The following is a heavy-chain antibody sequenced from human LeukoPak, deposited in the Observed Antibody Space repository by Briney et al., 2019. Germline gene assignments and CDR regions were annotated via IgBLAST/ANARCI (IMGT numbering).Heavy chain of an antibody. J-gene: IGHJ5*02. V-gene: IGHV3-48*04. CDR1: GFSFSSYS. D-gene: IGHD2-2*01. CDR2: ISSSSSTI. CDR3: ARGGAAARNWFDP. Sequence: PGGSLRLSCAASGFSFSSYSMNWVRQAPGKGLEWVSYISSSSSTIYYADSVKGRFTISRDNAKNSLYLQMNSLRAEDTAVYYCARGGAAARNWFDPWGQGTLVTVSS.